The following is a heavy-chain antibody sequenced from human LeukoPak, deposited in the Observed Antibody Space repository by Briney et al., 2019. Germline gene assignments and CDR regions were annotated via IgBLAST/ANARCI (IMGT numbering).Heavy chain of an antibody. CDR2: ISYDGSNK. CDR3: AKELLLAGTAFDY. Sequence: GGSLRLSCAASGFTFSSYGMHWVRQAPGKGLEWVAVISYDGSNKYYADSVKGRFTISRDNSKNTLYLQMNSLGAEDTAVYYCAKELLLAGTAFDYWGQGTLVTVSS. J-gene: IGHJ4*02. V-gene: IGHV3-30*18. CDR1: GFTFSSYG. D-gene: IGHD6-19*01.